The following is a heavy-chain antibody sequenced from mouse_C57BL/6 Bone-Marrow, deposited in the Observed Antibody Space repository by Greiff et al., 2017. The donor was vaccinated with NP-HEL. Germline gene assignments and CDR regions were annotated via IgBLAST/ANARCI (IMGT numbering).Heavy chain of an antibody. CDR3: ARCSIYYCGSPYFDY. V-gene: IGHV1-55*01. Sequence: QVQLQQPGAELVKPGASVKMSCKASGYTFTSYWITWVKQRPGQGLEWIGDIYPGSGSSTYNERFKSKATLTVDTSSSTDYMQLSSLTYENSAVYDCARCSIYYCGSPYFDYWGQGTTLTVSS. CDR2: IYPGSGSS. J-gene: IGHJ2*01. D-gene: IGHD1-1*01. CDR1: GYTFTSYW.